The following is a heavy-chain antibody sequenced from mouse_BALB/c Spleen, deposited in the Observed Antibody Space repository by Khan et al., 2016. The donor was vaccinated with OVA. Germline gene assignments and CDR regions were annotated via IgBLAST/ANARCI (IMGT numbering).Heavy chain of an antibody. Sequence: EVELVESGGGLVKPGGSLKLSCAASGFTFSNYGMSWVRQTPEKRLEWVATISGGGSYTYYPDSVKGRFTISRDNAKNNLYLQMGSLRSEDTALYYCARPNWDEDYAMDYWGQGTSVTVSS. D-gene: IGHD4-1*01. J-gene: IGHJ4*01. CDR3: ARPNWDEDYAMDY. CDR2: ISGGGSYT. CDR1: GFTFSNYG. V-gene: IGHV5-9-2*01.